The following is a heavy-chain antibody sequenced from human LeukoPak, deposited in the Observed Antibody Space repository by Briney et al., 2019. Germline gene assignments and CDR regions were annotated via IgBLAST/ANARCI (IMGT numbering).Heavy chain of an antibody. CDR1: GYTFTGYY. D-gene: IGHD3-22*01. CDR3: ARVRQGDSSGYCYFDY. CDR2: INPNSGGT. V-gene: IGHV1-2*02. Sequence: ASVKVSCKASGYTFTGYYMHWVRQAPGQGLEWMGWINPNSGGTNYAQKFQGRVSMTRDTSISTAYMELSRLRSDDTAVYYCARVRQGDSSGYCYFDYWGQGTLVTVSS. J-gene: IGHJ4*02.